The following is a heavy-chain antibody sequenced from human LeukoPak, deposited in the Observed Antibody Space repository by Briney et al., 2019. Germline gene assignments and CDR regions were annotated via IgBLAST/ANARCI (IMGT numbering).Heavy chain of an antibody. CDR3: ARTPVDLATDYFDY. V-gene: IGHV1-46*01. J-gene: IGHJ4*02. CDR1: GYTFTIYY. Sequence: ASVKVSCKASGYTFTIYYMHWVPQAPGQGLEWMGIIDPSGGSTSYAQKFQGRVTMTRDTSTSTVYMELSRLRSEDTAVYYCARTPVDLATDYFDYWGQGTLVTVSS. D-gene: IGHD5-24*01. CDR2: IDPSGGST.